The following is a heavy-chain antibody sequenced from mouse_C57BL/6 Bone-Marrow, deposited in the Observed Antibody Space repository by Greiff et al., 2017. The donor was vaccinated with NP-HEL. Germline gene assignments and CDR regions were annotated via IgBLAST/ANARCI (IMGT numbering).Heavy chain of an antibody. CDR1: GYTFTTYP. D-gene: IGHD2-3*01. CDR2: FHPYNDDT. J-gene: IGHJ1*03. Sequence: QVQLKESGAELVKPGASVKMSCKASGYTFTTYPIEWMKQNHGKSLEWIGNFHPYNDDTKYNEKFKGKATLTVEKSSSTVYLELSRLTSDDSAVYYCARGGYFCWYFDVWGTGTTVTVSS. CDR3: ARGGYFCWYFDV. V-gene: IGHV1-47*01.